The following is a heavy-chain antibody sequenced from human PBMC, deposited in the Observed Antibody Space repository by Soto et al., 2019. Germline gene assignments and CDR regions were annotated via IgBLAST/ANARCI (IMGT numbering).Heavy chain of an antibody. CDR3: ARGDSTDCSNGVCSFFYNHDMDV. D-gene: IGHD2-8*01. CDR2: INPKSGGT. CDR1: GYSFTDYH. J-gene: IGHJ6*02. V-gene: IGHV1-2*04. Sequence: SVKVSCKASGYSFTDYHIHWVRQAPGQGLEWLGRINPKSGGTSTAQKFQGWVTVTTDTSISTASMELTRLTSDDTAIYYCARGDSTDCSNGVCSFFYNHDMDVWGQGTTVTVSS.